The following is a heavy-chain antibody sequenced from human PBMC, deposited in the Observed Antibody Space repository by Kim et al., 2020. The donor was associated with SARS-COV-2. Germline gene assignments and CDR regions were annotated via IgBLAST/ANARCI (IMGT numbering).Heavy chain of an antibody. CDR2: ISYDGSNK. J-gene: IGHJ4*02. CDR3: ARDSYGSGSYFGY. CDR1: GFTFSSYA. Sequence: GGSLRLSCVASGFTFSSYAMHWVRQAPGKGLEWVAVISYDGSNKYYADSVKGRFTISRDNSKNTLYLQMNSLRAEDTAVYYCARDSYGSGSYFGYWGQGTLVTVSS. D-gene: IGHD3-10*01. V-gene: IGHV3-30*04.